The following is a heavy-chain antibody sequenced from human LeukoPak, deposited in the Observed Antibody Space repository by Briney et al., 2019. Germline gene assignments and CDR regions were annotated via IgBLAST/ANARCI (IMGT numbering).Heavy chain of an antibody. CDR2: IWYGGSNK. V-gene: IGHV3-30*18. D-gene: IGHD1-1*01. Sequence: PGRSLRLSCAASGFTFSSYGMHWVRQAPGKGLEWVAVIWYGGSNKYYADSVKGRFTISRDNSKNTLYLQMNSLRAEDTAVYYCAKPGQNDLYYYYGMDVWGQGTTVTVSS. J-gene: IGHJ6*02. CDR1: GFTFSSYG. CDR3: AKPGQNDLYYYYGMDV.